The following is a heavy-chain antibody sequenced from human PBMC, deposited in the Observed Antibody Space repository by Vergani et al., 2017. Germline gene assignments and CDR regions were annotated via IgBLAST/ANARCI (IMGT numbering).Heavy chain of an antibody. CDR3: ARDLYDYGDASPFDP. Sequence: QVQLVQSGAEVKKPGASVKVSCKASGYTFTSYGISWVRQAPGQGLEWMGWISAYNGNTNYAQKLQGRVTMTTDTSTSTAYMELRSLSSDDTAGYYGARDLYDYGDASPFDPWGQGTLVTVSS. V-gene: IGHV1-18*01. D-gene: IGHD4-17*01. J-gene: IGHJ5*02. CDR2: ISAYNGNT. CDR1: GYTFTSYG.